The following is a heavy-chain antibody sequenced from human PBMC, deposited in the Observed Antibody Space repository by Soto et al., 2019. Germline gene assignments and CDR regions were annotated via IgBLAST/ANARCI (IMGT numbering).Heavy chain of an antibody. CDR2: INAGNGNT. CDR3: ARDKHYSGPNRYFDY. CDR1: GYTFTSYA. D-gene: IGHD6-19*01. Sequence: ASVKVSCKASGYTFTSYAMHWVRQAPGQRLEWMGWINAGNGNTKYSQKFQGRFTITRDTSASTAYMELSSLRSEDTAVYYCARDKHYSGPNRYFDYWGQGTLVTVSS. V-gene: IGHV1-3*01. J-gene: IGHJ4*02.